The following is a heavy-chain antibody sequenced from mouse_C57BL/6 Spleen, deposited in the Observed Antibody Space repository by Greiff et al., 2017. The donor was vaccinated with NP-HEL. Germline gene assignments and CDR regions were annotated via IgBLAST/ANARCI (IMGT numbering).Heavy chain of an antibody. V-gene: IGHV5-4*01. D-gene: IGHD1-1*01. Sequence: EVKLMESGGGLVKPGGSLKLSCAASGFTFSSYAMSWVRQTPEKRLEWVATISDGGSYTYYPDNVKGRFTISRDNAKNNLYLQMSHLKSEDTAMYYCARDGSSYAYWGQGTTLTVSS. J-gene: IGHJ2*01. CDR3: ARDGSSYAY. CDR2: ISDGGSYT. CDR1: GFTFSSYA.